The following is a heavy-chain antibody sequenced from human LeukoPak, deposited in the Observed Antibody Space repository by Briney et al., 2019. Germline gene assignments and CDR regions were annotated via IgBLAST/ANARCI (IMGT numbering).Heavy chain of an antibody. CDR1: GYTFTGYY. J-gene: IGHJ3*02. CDR2: INPNSGGT. CDR3: ARTSNKWGAFDI. Sequence: ASVKLSCKASGYTFTGYYMHWVRQAPGQGLEWMGWINPNSGGTNYAQKFQGRVTMTRDTSISTAYMELSRLRSDDTAVYYCARTSNKWGAFDIWGQATMVTVSS. V-gene: IGHV1-2*02. D-gene: IGHD1-26*01.